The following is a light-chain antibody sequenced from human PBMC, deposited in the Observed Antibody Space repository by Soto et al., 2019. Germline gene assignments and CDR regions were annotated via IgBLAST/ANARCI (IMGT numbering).Light chain of an antibody. CDR1: QSLSSSY. Sequence: EIVLTQSPGTLSLSPGDRATLSCRASQSLSSSYLAWYQQKPGQAPSLLIYDASSRATGIPDRFSGSGSGTDFTLTISRLEPEDFAVYYCQQYDTSPSLTFGGGTKVEIK. V-gene: IGKV3-20*01. J-gene: IGKJ4*01. CDR2: DAS. CDR3: QQYDTSPSLT.